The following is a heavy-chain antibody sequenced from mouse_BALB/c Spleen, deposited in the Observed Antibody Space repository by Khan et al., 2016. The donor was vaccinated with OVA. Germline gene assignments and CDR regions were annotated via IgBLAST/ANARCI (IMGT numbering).Heavy chain of an antibody. CDR2: INPGSDGT. CDR1: GYAFTDYL. J-gene: IGHJ3*01. CDR3: TRAGWGGFAY. V-gene: IGHV1-54*01. D-gene: IGHD1-1*02. Sequence: QVQLQQSGAVLVRPGTSVKVSCKASGYAFTDYLIDWIKQRPGQGLEWIGVINPGSDGTNYNEKFKGKATLTADKSSSNAYMQLSTLTADDSAVYFCTRAGWGGFAYWGQGTLVTVS.